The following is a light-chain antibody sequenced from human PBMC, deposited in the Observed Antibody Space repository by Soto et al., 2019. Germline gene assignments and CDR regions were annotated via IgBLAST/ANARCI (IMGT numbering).Light chain of an antibody. Sequence: QPVLTQPPSVSGAPGQRVTISCTGSSSNIGSFYDVHWYQQLPGTVPKLLIYGDNNRPSGVPDRFSGSKSGTAASLAITGLQAEDEADYYCQSYDNSLNHVVFGGGTKLTVL. CDR3: QSYDNSLNHVV. CDR1: SSNIGSFYD. J-gene: IGLJ2*01. CDR2: GDN. V-gene: IGLV1-40*01.